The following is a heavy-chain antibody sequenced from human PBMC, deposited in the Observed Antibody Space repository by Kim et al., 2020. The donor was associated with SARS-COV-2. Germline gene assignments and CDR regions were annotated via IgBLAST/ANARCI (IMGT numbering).Heavy chain of an antibody. Sequence: GGSLRLSCAASGFTFSNAWMSWVRQAPGKGLEWVGRIKSKTDGGTTDYAAPVKGRFTISRDDSKNTLYLQMNSLKTEDTAVYYCTTDSAAYCSGGSCYEDYYYYGMDVWGQGTTVTVSS. J-gene: IGHJ6*02. V-gene: IGHV3-15*05. CDR2: IKSKTDGGTT. CDR1: GFTFSNAW. D-gene: IGHD2-15*01. CDR3: TTDSAAYCSGGSCYEDYYYYGMDV.